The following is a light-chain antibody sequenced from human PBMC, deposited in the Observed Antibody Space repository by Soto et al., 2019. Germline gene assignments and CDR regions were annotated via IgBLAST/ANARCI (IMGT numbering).Light chain of an antibody. CDR1: SSNIGSNF. V-gene: IGLV1-47*01. Sequence: QAVVTQPPSASGTPGQRVTISCSGSSSNIGSNFIYWYQQLPGTAPKLLIYRNNERPSGLPDRFSGSKSGTSASLAISGLRSEDEADYHCAAWDDSLSGVVFGVGTKVTVL. J-gene: IGLJ2*01. CDR3: AAWDDSLSGVV. CDR2: RNN.